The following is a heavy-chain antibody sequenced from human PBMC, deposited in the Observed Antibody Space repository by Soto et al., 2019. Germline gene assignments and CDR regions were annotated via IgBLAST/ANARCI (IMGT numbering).Heavy chain of an antibody. Sequence: QITLKESGPTLVKPTQPLTLTCTFSGFSLSTSGVGVGWIRQPPGKALEWLALIYWDDDKRYSPSLKSRLTITKDTSKNQVVLTMTNMDPVDTATYYCAHRPPYGSGIDYWGQGTLVTVSS. J-gene: IGHJ4*02. CDR2: IYWDDDK. CDR1: GFSLSTSGVG. D-gene: IGHD3-10*01. CDR3: AHRPPYGSGIDY. V-gene: IGHV2-5*02.